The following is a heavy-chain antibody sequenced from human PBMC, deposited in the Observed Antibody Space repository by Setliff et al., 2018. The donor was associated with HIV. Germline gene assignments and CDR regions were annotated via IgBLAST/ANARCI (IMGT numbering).Heavy chain of an antibody. CDR3: ARPPQVGATTGFDY. V-gene: IGHV5-51*01. Sequence: GESLKISCQGSGYRFTSYWIGWVRQMPGKGLEWMGIIYPGDSDIRYSPSFLGQVTISADKSISTAYLQWSSLKASDTAMYYCARPPQVGATTGFDYWGQGTLVTVSS. J-gene: IGHJ4*02. CDR2: IYPGDSDI. CDR1: GYRFTSYW. D-gene: IGHD1-26*01.